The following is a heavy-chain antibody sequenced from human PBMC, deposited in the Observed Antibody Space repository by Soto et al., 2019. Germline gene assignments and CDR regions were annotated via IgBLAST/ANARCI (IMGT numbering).Heavy chain of an antibody. J-gene: IGHJ4*02. D-gene: IGHD3-3*01. V-gene: IGHV3-30*18. CDR1: GFTFSSYG. Sequence: QVQLVESGGGVVQPGRSLRLSCAASGFTFSSYGMHWVRQAPGKGLEWVAVISYDGSNKYYADSVKGRFTISRDNSKNTLYLQMNSLRAEDTAVYYCAKDPTFWRGYCIWGQGTLVTVSS. CDR2: ISYDGSNK. CDR3: AKDPTFWRGYCI.